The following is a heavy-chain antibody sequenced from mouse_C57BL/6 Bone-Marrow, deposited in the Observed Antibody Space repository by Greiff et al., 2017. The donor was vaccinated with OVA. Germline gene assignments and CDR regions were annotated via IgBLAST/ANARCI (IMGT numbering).Heavy chain of an antibody. CDR2: ISNLAYSI. CDR1: GFTFSDYG. D-gene: IGHD3-2*02. CDR3: TRDSSGYYAMDY. Sequence: EVKLQESGGGLVQPGGSLKLSCAASGFTFSDYGMAWVRQAPRKGPEWVAFISNLAYSIYYADTVTGRFTISRENAKNTLYLEMSSLRSEDTAMYYCTRDSSGYYAMDYWGQGTSVTVSS. J-gene: IGHJ4*01. V-gene: IGHV5-15*01.